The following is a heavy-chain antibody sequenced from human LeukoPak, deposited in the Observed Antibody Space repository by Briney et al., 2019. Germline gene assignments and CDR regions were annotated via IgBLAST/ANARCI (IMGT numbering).Heavy chain of an antibody. D-gene: IGHD5-18*01. J-gene: IGHJ4*02. V-gene: IGHV4-34*01. CDR1: GGSFSGYY. CDR3: ARWDTAMVTLDY. CDR2: INHSGST. Sequence: SETLSLTCAVYGGSFSGYYWSWIRQPPRKGLEWIGEINHSGSTNYNPSLKSRVTISVDTSKNQFSLKLSSVTAADTAVYYCARWDTAMVTLDYWGQGTLVTVSS.